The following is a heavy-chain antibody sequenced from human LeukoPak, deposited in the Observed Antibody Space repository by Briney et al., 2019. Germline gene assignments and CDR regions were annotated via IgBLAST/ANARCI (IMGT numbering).Heavy chain of an antibody. Sequence: ASVNVSCKASGYTFTGYYMHWVRQAPGQGLEWMGWINPNSGGTNYAQKFQGRVTMTRDTSISTAYMELSRLRSDDTAVYYCAREWSGSGYYPSNWFDPRGQGTLVTVSS. V-gene: IGHV1-2*02. CDR2: INPNSGGT. D-gene: IGHD3-22*01. J-gene: IGHJ5*02. CDR3: AREWSGSGYYPSNWFDP. CDR1: GYTFTGYY.